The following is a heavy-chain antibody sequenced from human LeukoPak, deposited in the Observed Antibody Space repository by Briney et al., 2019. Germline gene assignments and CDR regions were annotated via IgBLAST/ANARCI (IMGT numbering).Heavy chain of an antibody. V-gene: IGHV3-7*03. Sequence: PGGALRLSCAASGFTFISSRMSCVRQAPGEGLEWVANIKQDGSVKYYVDSVKGRFTISRDNAKNSLYLQTSSLRYEHTAMYNGESTELDSSPNAFDIWGQETMVTVAS. CDR2: IKQDGSVK. D-gene: IGHD1-26*01. J-gene: IGHJ3*02. CDR1: GFTFISSR. CDR3: ESTELDSSPNAFDI.